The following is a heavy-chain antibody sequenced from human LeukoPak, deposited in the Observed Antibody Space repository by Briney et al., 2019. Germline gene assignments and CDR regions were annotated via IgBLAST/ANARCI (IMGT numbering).Heavy chain of an antibody. Sequence: PSETLSLTCAVYVGSFSGYYWSWIRQPPGKGLEGIGEINHSGSTNYNPSLTSRVTISVDTSKNQFSLKLSSVTAADTAVYYCARGGNDYFRWFDPWGQGTLVTVSS. CDR1: VGSFSGYY. V-gene: IGHV4-34*01. CDR2: INHSGST. J-gene: IGHJ5*02. CDR3: ARGGNDYFRWFDP. D-gene: IGHD3-16*01.